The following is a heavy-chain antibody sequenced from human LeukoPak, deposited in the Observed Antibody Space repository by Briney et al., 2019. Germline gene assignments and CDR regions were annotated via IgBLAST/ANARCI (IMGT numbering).Heavy chain of an antibody. J-gene: IGHJ4*02. D-gene: IGHD6-13*01. CDR2: IYYSGST. V-gene: IGHV4-59*01. CDR3: ATFHSSSWYLDY. CDR1: GGSISSYY. Sequence: SETLSLICTVSGGSISSYYWSWIRQPPGKGLEWIGYIYYSGSTNYNPSLKSRVTISVDTSKNQFSLKLSSVTAADTAVYYCATFHSSSWYLDYWGQGTLVTVSS.